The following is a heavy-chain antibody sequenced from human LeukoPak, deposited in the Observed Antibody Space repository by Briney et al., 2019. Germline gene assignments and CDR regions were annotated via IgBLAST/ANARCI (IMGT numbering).Heavy chain of an antibody. CDR3: ARAIYYGSGSYYLFDY. CDR2: IYYSGST. J-gene: IGHJ4*02. V-gene: IGHV4-59*01. Sequence: SETLSPTCTVSGGSISSYYWSWIRQPPGKGLEWIGYIYYSGSTNYNPSLKSRVTISVDTSKNQFSLKLSSVTAADTAVYYCARAIYYGSGSYYLFDYWGQGTLVTVSS. D-gene: IGHD3-10*01. CDR1: GGSISSYY.